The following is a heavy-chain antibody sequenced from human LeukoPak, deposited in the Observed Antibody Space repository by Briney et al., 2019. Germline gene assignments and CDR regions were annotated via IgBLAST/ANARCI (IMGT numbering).Heavy chain of an antibody. J-gene: IGHJ5*02. CDR2: IYYSGTT. CDR3: ARRDHTGRSHAWFDP. CDR1: GGSISSYY. V-gene: IGHV4-59*04. D-gene: IGHD1-14*01. Sequence: SETLSLTCTVSGGSISSYYWSWIRQPPGKGLEWIGYIYYSGTTYYNPSLESRVTMSVDTSKNQFSLKLSSVTAADTAVYYCARRDHTGRSHAWFDPWGQGTLVTVSS.